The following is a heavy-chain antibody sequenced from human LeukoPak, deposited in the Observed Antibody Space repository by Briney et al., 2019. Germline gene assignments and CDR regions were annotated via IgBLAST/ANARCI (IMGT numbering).Heavy chain of an antibody. CDR2: ITSDGGTT. D-gene: IGHD3-10*01. Sequence: GGSLRLSCSASGFTFSTYAMHWVRQAPGKGLEYVSAITSDGGTTYYADSVKGRFTISRDNSKNTLHLQVNSLRAEDTAVYYCVKDQSGSGSWWGQGTLVTVSS. CDR1: GFTFSTYA. CDR3: VKDQSGSGSW. J-gene: IGHJ4*02. V-gene: IGHV3-64D*06.